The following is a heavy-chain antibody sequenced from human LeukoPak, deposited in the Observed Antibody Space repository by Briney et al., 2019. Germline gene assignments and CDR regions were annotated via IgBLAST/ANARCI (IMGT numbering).Heavy chain of an antibody. J-gene: IGHJ4*02. CDR3: ARAVIAAAGNFFDY. V-gene: IGHV4-39*07. CDR2: IYYSGST. Sequence: SETLSLTCTVSGGSIRSSSYYWGWIRQPPGKGLEWIGSIYYSGSTYYNPSLKSRLTISVDTSKNQFSLKLSSVTAADTAVYYCARAVIAAAGNFFDYWGQGTLVTVSS. D-gene: IGHD6-13*01. CDR1: GGSIRSSSYY.